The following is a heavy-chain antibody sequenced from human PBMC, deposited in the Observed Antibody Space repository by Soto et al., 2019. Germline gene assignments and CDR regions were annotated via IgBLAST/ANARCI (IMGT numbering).Heavy chain of an antibody. CDR1: GFTFSSYG. CDR2: ISYDGSNK. Sequence: QVQLVESGGGVVQPGRSLRLSCAASGFTFSSYGMHWVHQAPGKGLEWVAVISYDGSNKYYADSVKGRFTISRDNSKNTLYLQMNSLRAEDTAVYYCAKDRAYCSSTSCTSGAYYYYGMDVWGQGTTVTVSS. D-gene: IGHD2-2*01. J-gene: IGHJ6*02. CDR3: AKDRAYCSSTSCTSGAYYYYGMDV. V-gene: IGHV3-30*18.